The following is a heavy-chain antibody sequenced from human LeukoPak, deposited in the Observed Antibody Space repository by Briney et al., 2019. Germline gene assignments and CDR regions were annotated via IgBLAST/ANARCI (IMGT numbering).Heavy chain of an antibody. CDR1: GGSITSSHW. Sequence: SETLSLTCAVSGGSITSSHWWSWVRQPPQKGLEWIGEIYHLGSTNYNPSLKSRVTMSVDKSRNQFSLKLNSVTAADTAVYYCATMAFDSSDYYPSSWAFDIWGQGTMVTVSS. V-gene: IGHV4-4*02. D-gene: IGHD3-22*01. CDR3: ATMAFDSSDYYPSSWAFDI. J-gene: IGHJ3*02. CDR2: IYHLGST.